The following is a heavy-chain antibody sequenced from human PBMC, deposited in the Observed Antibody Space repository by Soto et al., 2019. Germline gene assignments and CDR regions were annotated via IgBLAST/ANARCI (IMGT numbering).Heavy chain of an antibody. CDR2: FSGGGSNK. CDR1: GSPLSSYV. D-gene: IGHD4-4*01. CDR3: AKDSNKYSSSLRGRYFDY. Sequence: EVQLLESGGGLVQRGGSLRLSCAASGSPLSSYVMIWVRRAPGKGRGGVSGFSGGGSNKFYADSVKGPFTNSRDNTKNTLFLQMNSLGAEDTAVYYCAKDSNKYSSSLRGRYFDYWGQGSGVTVSS. J-gene: IGHJ4*02. V-gene: IGHV3-23*01.